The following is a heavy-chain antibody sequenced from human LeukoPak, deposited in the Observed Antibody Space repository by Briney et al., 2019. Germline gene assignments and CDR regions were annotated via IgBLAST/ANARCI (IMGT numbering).Heavy chain of an antibody. Sequence: ASVKVSCKASGYTVTTYYMHWVRQAPGQGLEWMGIINPNGGSTTYAQKFLGRVTMTRDTSTNTVYMELSSLRSEDTAVYYCARDDSSGYRRLDPWGQGTLVTVSS. CDR2: INPNGGST. CDR3: ARDDSSGYRRLDP. D-gene: IGHD3-22*01. CDR1: GYTVTTYY. J-gene: IGHJ5*02. V-gene: IGHV1-46*01.